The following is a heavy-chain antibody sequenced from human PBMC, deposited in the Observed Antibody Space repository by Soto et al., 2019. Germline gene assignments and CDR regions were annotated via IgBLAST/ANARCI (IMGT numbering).Heavy chain of an antibody. CDR1: GFTFSDYN. D-gene: IGHD6-13*01. Sequence: EVQLVESGGGLVQPGESLRLSCATSGFTFSDYNMNWVRQAPGKGLEWVSYIGGDGSPIFYADSVKGRFTTSRDSAENSLYLQMDNLRAEDTALYFCARGLGSSWFFLWGQGTLVTVSS. CDR3: ARGLGSSWFFL. CDR2: IGGDGSPI. V-gene: IGHV3-48*01. J-gene: IGHJ5*02.